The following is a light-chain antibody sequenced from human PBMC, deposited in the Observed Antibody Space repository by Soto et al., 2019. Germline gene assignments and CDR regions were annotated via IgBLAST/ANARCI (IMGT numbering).Light chain of an antibody. CDR3: QQYGSSPPYT. J-gene: IGKJ2*01. CDR2: GSS. CDR1: QSVSGNY. Sequence: EIVLTQSPGTLSLSPGERAILSCRASQSVSGNYLAWYQQKPRQSPRLLIYGSSDRATGIPDRFSGSGSGTDFTLTITRVEPEDFAVYYCQQYGSSPPYTFGQGTKLEIK. V-gene: IGKV3-20*01.